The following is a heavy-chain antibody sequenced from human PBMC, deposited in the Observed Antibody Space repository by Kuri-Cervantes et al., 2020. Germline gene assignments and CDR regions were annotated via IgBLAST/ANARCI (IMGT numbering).Heavy chain of an antibody. CDR3: AKDAVGATTWVDY. D-gene: IGHD1-26*01. J-gene: IGHJ4*02. V-gene: IGHV3-21*01. CDR2: LGNSHDYI. Sequence: GGSLRLSCTVSGFTFSSYTMSWVRLAPGKGLEWVSSLGNSHDYIHYADSVKGRFTISRDNSKNTLYLQMNSLRAEDTAVYYCAKDAVGATTWVDYWGQGTLVTVSS. CDR1: GFTFSSYT.